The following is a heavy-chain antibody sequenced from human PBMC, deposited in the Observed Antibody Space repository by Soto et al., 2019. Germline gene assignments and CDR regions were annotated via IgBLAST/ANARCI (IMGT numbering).Heavy chain of an antibody. D-gene: IGHD1-20*01. J-gene: IGHJ6*02. CDR3: ARYKSNYYYGMDV. V-gene: IGHV1-18*01. CDR1: GYTFTSYD. CDR2: VSAYNGNT. Sequence: GASVKVSCTASGYTFTSYDINWVRQATGQGLEWMGWVSAYNGNTNYAQKLQGWVTMTRDTSISTAYMELSRLRSDDTAVYYCARYKSNYYYGMDVWGQGTTVTVSS.